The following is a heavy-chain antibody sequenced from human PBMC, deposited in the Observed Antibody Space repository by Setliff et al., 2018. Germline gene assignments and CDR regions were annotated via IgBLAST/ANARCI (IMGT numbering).Heavy chain of an antibody. Sequence: NPSETLSLTCAVYGGSFSGYYWSWIRQPPGKGLEWIGEINHSGSTNYNPSLKSRVTISVDTSKNQFSLKLSSVTAADTAVYYCARLDNFWSGYLDYWGQGTLVTVSS. CDR3: ARLDNFWSGYLDY. D-gene: IGHD3-3*01. J-gene: IGHJ4*02. V-gene: IGHV4-34*01. CDR2: INHSGST. CDR1: GGSFSGYY.